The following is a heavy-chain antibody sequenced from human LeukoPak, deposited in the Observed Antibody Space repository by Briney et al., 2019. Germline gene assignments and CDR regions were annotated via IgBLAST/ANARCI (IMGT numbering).Heavy chain of an antibody. Sequence: PGGSLRLSCAASGFTFSSYAMNWVRQAPGKGLEWVSAISGSGGSTYYADSVTGRFTISRDNSKNTLYLQMNSLRAEDTAVYYCATCLGSGWYASSDWGQGTLFTVSS. CDR1: GFTFSSYA. CDR3: ATCLGSGWYASSD. J-gene: IGHJ4*02. CDR2: ISGSGGST. V-gene: IGHV3-23*01. D-gene: IGHD6-13*01.